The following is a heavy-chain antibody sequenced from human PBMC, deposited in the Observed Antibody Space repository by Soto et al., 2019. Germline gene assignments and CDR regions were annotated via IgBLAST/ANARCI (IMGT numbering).Heavy chain of an antibody. Sequence: QVQLVESGGGVVQPGRSLRLSCAASGFTFSSYVIHWVRQAPGKGLEWVAVVSNDGSNKDYADSVKGRFTISRDNSKNTLYLQMNCLRAEDTAVYYCAKVLLTYTSGWYHPHFDYWGQGTLVTVSS. J-gene: IGHJ4*02. CDR2: VSNDGSNK. V-gene: IGHV3-30*18. CDR1: GFTFSSYV. CDR3: AKVLLTYTSGWYHPHFDY. D-gene: IGHD6-19*01.